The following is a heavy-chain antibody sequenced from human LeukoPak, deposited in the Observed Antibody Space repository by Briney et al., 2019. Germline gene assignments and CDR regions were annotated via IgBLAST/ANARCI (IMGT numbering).Heavy chain of an antibody. CDR1: GLTFHNYG. CDR3: VISPYGLWSGYYLY. Sequence: PGGSLRLSCAASGLTFHNYGMSWVRQVPGKGLEWVSAINWNGGSTSYADSVKGRFTISRDNAKNSLYLQMNSLRDEDTALYHCVISPYGLWSGYYLYWGQGALVTVSS. V-gene: IGHV3-20*01. D-gene: IGHD3-3*01. J-gene: IGHJ4*02. CDR2: INWNGGST.